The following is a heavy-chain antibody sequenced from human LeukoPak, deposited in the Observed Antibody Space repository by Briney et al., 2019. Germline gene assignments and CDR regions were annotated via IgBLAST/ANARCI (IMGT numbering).Heavy chain of an antibody. J-gene: IGHJ6*02. V-gene: IGHV4-34*01. D-gene: IGHD5-18*01. CDR1: GGSFSGYY. CDR2: INHSGST. CDR3: ARGWDTGYSYYGVDV. Sequence: SETLSLTCAVYGGSFSGYYWSWIRQPPGKGLEWIGEINHSGSTNYNPSLKSRVTLSVDTSTNQLFLKLSSVTAADTAVYYCARGWDTGYSYYGVDVWGPGTTVTVSS.